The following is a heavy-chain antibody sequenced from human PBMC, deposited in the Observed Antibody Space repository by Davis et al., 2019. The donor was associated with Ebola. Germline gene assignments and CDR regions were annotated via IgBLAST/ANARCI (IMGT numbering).Heavy chain of an antibody. V-gene: IGHV3-30*18. J-gene: IGHJ6*02. CDR2: ISYDGSNK. CDR3: AKDKAYDFLYGMDV. CDR1: GFTFSSYG. D-gene: IGHD3-3*01. Sequence: GGSLRLSCAASGFTFSSYGMHWVRQAPGKGLEWVAVISYDGSNKYYADSVKGRFTISRDNSKNTLYLQMNSLGAEDTAVYYCAKDKAYDFLYGMDVWGQGTAVTVSS.